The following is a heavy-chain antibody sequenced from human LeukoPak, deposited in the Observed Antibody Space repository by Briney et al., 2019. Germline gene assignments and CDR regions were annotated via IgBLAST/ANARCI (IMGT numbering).Heavy chain of an antibody. CDR2: IKQDGSEK. D-gene: IGHD6-19*01. CDR3: ARSSGWLPDY. V-gene: IGHV3-7*01. Sequence: GGSLRLSCAASGFTFSSYWMCWVRQAPGKGPEWVANIKQDGSEKYYVDSVKGRFTISRDNAKDSLFLQMNSLRAEDTAVYFCARSSGWLPDYWGQGTLVTVSS. J-gene: IGHJ4*02. CDR1: GFTFSSYW.